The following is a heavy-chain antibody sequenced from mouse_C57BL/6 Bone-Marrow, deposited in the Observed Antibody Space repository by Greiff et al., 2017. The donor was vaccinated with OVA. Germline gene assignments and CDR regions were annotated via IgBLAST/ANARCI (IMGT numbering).Heavy chain of an antibody. CDR3: AIDSNSAWFAY. CDR1: GYTFTSYW. CDR2: IHPSDSDT. D-gene: IGHD2-5*01. Sequence: QVHVKQPGAELVKPGASVKVSCKASGYTFTSYWMHWVKQRPGQGLEWIGRIHPSDSDTNYNQKFKGKATLTVDKSSSTAYMQLSSLTSEDSAVYYCAIDSNSAWFAYWGQGTLVTVSA. V-gene: IGHV1-74*01. J-gene: IGHJ3*01.